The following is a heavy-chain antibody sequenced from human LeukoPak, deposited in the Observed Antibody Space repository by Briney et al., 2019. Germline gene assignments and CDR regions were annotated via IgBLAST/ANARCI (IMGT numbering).Heavy chain of an antibody. CDR2: VYFSGNT. V-gene: IGHV4-39*01. J-gene: IGHJ4*02. CDR1: GGSISSSSYY. CDR3: ARHRSSSGYYSLQY. D-gene: IGHD3-22*01. Sequence: SETLFLTCKVSGGSISSSSYYWAWIRQPPGKGLEWIGSVYFSGNTYYNLSLKSRVTISVDTSKNQFSLRLSSVTAADTALYYCARHRSSSGYYSLQYWGQGTLVTVSS.